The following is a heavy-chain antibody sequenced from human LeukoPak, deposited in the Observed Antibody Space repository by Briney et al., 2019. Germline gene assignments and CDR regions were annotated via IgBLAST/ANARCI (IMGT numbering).Heavy chain of an antibody. CDR2: IRYEGSNK. J-gene: IGHJ4*02. D-gene: IGHD1-26*01. Sequence: PGGSLRLSCGVSGFTFSHYGMLWVRQAPGKGLEWVAFIRYEGSNKYYADSVKGRFTISRDISKNTLYLQMNSLRAEDTAVYYCAKDKGGARIYFDYWGQGTLVTVSP. CDR3: AKDKGGARIYFDY. CDR1: GFTFSHYG. V-gene: IGHV3-30*02.